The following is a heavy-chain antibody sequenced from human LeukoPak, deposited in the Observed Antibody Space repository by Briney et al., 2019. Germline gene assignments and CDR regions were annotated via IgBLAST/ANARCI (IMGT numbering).Heavy chain of an antibody. Sequence: GGSLTLSCAVCGLTFSSYCMHWVRPPPGRGLEWVAVICHDGSNNYHPYFVKGRFTISRDNSKNTLYLQMNNLRAEDTAVYYCAKDKTQGRRAGLLAVAGSVAGDWGQGTLVTVSS. D-gene: IGHD6-19*01. J-gene: IGHJ4*02. V-gene: IGHV3-33*06. CDR3: AKDKTQGRRAGLLAVAGSVAGD. CDR1: GLTFSSYC. CDR2: ICHDGSNN.